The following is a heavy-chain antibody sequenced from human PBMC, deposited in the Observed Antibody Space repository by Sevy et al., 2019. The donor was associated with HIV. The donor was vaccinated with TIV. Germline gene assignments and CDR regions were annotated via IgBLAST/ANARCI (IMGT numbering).Heavy chain of an antibody. Sequence: SETLSLTCAVYGGSFSGYYWSWIRQPPGKGLEWIGEINHSGSTNYNPSLKSRVTISVDTPKNQLSLKLNPVTAADTAVYYCARHCSSSSCSHAFDIWGQGTMVTVSS. CDR2: INHSGST. J-gene: IGHJ3*02. CDR1: GGSFSGYY. CDR3: ARHCSSSSCSHAFDI. D-gene: IGHD2-2*01. V-gene: IGHV4-34*01.